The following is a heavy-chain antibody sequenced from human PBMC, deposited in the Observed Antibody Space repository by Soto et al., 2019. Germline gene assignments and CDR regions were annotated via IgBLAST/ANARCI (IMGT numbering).Heavy chain of an antibody. V-gene: IGHV4-34*01. CDR2: THHSGST. CDR1: GGSLSGNY. J-gene: IGHJ4*02. CDR3: ARTTAAIHLNY. D-gene: IGHD2-21*02. Sequence: SETLSLTCTVYGGSLSGNYWGWIRQPPGKGLEWIGETHHSGSTAYNPSLKSRVTISVDTSRNQFSLKLNSVTAADTAVYYCARTTAAIHLNYWSQGTLVTVSS.